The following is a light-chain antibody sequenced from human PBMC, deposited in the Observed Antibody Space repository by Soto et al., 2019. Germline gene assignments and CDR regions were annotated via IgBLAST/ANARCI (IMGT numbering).Light chain of an antibody. V-gene: IGLV2-23*02. Sequence: QSALTQPASVSGSPGQSITFSCTGTNGDIGNYDLVSWYQQHPGKAPKLMISEVTNRPSGISNRFSGSKSGNTASLPISGLQAEDEADYYCCSYAGSNTYVFGPGTQLTVL. J-gene: IGLJ7*01. CDR3: CSYAGSNTYV. CDR1: NGDIGNYDL. CDR2: EVT.